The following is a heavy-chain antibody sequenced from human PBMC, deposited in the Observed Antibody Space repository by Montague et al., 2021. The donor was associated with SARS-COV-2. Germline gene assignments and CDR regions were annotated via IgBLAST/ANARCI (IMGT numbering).Heavy chain of an antibody. D-gene: IGHD5-24*01. J-gene: IGHJ4*02. V-gene: IGHV4-59*01. CDR3: ARVFPRWLQFDPYFDY. CDR2: IYYSGST. CDR1: GGSISSYD. Sequence: SETLSLTCTVSGGSISSYDWSWIRQPPGKGLEWIGYIYYSGSTNYYSSLKSRVTISVDTSKNQFSLKLSSVTAADTAVYYCARVFPRWLQFDPYFDYWGQGTLVTVSS.